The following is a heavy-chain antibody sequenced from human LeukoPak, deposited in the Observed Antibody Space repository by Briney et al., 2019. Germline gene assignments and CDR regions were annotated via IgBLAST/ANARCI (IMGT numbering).Heavy chain of an antibody. Sequence: AGGSLRLSCAASGFTFSDYYLSWLRQAPGKGLEGVSYISSSSSTIYYADSVRGRFTISRDNAKNSLYLQMNSLRAEDTAVYYCARDRSLPNWSFDLWGRGTLVSVSS. CDR2: ISSSSSTI. CDR1: GFTFSDYY. D-gene: IGHD2-2*01. J-gene: IGHJ2*01. CDR3: ARDRSLPNWSFDL. V-gene: IGHV3-11*01.